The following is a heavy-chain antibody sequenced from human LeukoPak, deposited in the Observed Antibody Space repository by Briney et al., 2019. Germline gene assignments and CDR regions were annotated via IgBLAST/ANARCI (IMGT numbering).Heavy chain of an antibody. V-gene: IGHV3-30*18. Sequence: GGSLRLSCAASGFTFSSYDMHWVRQAPGKGLEWVAVISYDGSNKYYADSVKGRFTISRDNSKNTLYLQMNSLRAEDTAVYYCAKVTLRYFDWLLSPIDYWGQGTLVTVSS. J-gene: IGHJ4*02. D-gene: IGHD3-9*01. CDR2: ISYDGSNK. CDR1: GFTFSSYD. CDR3: AKVTLRYFDWLLSPIDY.